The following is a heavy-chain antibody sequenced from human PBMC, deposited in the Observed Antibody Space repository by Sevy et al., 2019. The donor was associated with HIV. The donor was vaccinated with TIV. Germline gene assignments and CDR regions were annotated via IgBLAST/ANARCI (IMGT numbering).Heavy chain of an antibody. CDR3: ARFPPERAFDI. CDR2: ISYDGSNQ. J-gene: IGHJ3*02. Sequence: GGSLRLSCAASGLAFSSYAMHWVRQAPDKGLEWVAVISYDGSNQDYADSVKGRFTISRDNSKNTLYLQMNSLRVEDTAVYYCARFPPERAFDIWGQGTMVIVSS. V-gene: IGHV3-30*04. CDR1: GLAFSSYA.